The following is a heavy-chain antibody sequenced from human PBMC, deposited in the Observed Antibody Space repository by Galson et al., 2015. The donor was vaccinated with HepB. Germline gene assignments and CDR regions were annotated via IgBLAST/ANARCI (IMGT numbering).Heavy chain of an antibody. D-gene: IGHD3-22*01. CDR2: ISSSSSYI. J-gene: IGHJ4*02. CDR3: ARVVHQYYFDSSGYYYFDY. CDR1: GFTFSSYS. Sequence: SLRLSCAASGFTFSSYSMNWVRQAPGKGLEWVSSISSSSSYIYYADSVKGRFTISRDNAKNSLYLQMNSLRAEDTAVYYCARVVHQYYFDSSGYYYFDYWGQGTLVTVSS. V-gene: IGHV3-21*01.